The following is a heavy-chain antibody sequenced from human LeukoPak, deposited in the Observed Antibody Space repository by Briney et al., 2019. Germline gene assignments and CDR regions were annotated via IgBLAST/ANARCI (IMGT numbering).Heavy chain of an antibody. CDR2: MSGSGGRT. V-gene: IGHV3-23*01. CDR1: GFTFSSYG. J-gene: IGHJ6*03. D-gene: IGHD3-10*01. CDR3: GKAGRGGAITMIRGVKGDYYYMDV. Sequence: GGSLRLSCAASGFTFSSYGMSWVRQAPGKGLEWISGMSGSGGRTYYADSVKGRFTISRDNSKNTLYLQMNSLRVEDTAVYYCGKAGRGGAITMIRGVKGDYYYMDVWGKGTTVTISS.